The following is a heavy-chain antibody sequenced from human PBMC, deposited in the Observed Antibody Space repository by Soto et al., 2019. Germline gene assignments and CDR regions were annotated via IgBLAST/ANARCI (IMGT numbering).Heavy chain of an antibody. CDR3: ARDLVYSRGILDY. Sequence: SVKVSCQASGGTFSSYAISWGRQAPGQGLEWMGWIIPSIGIANYSQKFQGRVTITRDKSTITAYMELSRLRSEDTAVYYCARDLVYSRGILDYWGQGTLVTVSP. D-gene: IGHD6-19*01. J-gene: IGHJ4*02. CDR2: IIPSIGIA. V-gene: IGHV1-69*10. CDR1: GGTFSSYA.